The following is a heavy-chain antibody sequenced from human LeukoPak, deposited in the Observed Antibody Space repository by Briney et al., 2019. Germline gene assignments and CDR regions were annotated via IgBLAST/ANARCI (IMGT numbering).Heavy chain of an antibody. CDR3: ARDPRRGYSGYDLGAYYFDY. J-gene: IGHJ4*02. CDR1: GYTFTSYG. Sequence: ASVKVSCKASGYTFTSYGISWVRQAPGQGLEWMGWISAYNGNTNYAQKLQGRVTMTTDTSTSTAYMELRSLRSDDTAVYYCARDPRRGYSGYDLGAYYFDYWGQGTLVIVSS. D-gene: IGHD5-12*01. CDR2: ISAYNGNT. V-gene: IGHV1-18*01.